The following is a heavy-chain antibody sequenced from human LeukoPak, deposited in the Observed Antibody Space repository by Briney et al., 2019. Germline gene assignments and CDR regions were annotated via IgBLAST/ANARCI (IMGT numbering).Heavy chain of an antibody. CDR1: GFTFSSYA. CDR2: IRGSGGST. Sequence: GGSLRLSCAASGFTFSSYAMSWVRQAPGKGLELVSAIRGSGGSTYYADSVKGRFTISRDNSKNTLYLQMNSLRAEDTAVYYCAENYYDSSGYYYFWAFDIWGQGTMVTVSS. D-gene: IGHD3-22*01. V-gene: IGHV3-23*01. CDR3: AENYYDSSGYYYFWAFDI. J-gene: IGHJ3*02.